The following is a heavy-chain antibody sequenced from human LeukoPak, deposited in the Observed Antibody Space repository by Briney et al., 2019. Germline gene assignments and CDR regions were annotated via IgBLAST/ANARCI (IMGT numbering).Heavy chain of an antibody. CDR2: IYYSGST. CDR3: ARHTPQLGRLGELSLPDY. D-gene: IGHD3-16*02. Sequence: SETLSLTCAVYGGSFSSYYWGWIRQPPGKGLEWIGSIYYSGSTYHNPSLKSRVTISVDTSKNQFSLKLSSVTAADTAVYYCARHTPQLGRLGELSLPDYWGQGTLVTVSS. V-gene: IGHV4-39*01. CDR1: GGSFSSYY. J-gene: IGHJ4*02.